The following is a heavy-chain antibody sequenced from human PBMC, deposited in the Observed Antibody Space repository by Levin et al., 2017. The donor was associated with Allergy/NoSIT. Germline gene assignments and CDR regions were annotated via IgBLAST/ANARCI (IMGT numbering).Heavy chain of an antibody. Sequence: SVKVSCKASGFTFTSSAVQWVRQARGQRLEWIGWIVVGSGNTNYAQKFQERVTITRDMSTSTAYMELSSLRSEDTAVYYCAAALGGGSYYEPSYWYFDLWGRGTLVTVSS. CDR3: AAALGGGSYYEPSYWYFDL. D-gene: IGHD1-26*01. CDR2: IVVGSGNT. CDR1: GFTFTSSA. J-gene: IGHJ2*01. V-gene: IGHV1-58*01.